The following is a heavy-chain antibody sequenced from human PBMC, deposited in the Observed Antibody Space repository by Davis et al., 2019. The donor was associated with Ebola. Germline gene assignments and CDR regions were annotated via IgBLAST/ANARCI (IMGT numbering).Heavy chain of an antibody. Sequence: GESLKISCADSAITFSSYAMTWVRQAPGKGLEWVSAISGSGGNTYYADSVKGRFTISRDNSKKTMYLQMNSLRAEDTAVYYCARGPRNYDSSGYSWDYYYYGMDVWGKGTTVTVSS. D-gene: IGHD3-22*01. V-gene: IGHV3-23*01. CDR2: ISGSGGNT. J-gene: IGHJ6*04. CDR1: AITFSSYA. CDR3: ARGPRNYDSSGYSWDYYYYGMDV.